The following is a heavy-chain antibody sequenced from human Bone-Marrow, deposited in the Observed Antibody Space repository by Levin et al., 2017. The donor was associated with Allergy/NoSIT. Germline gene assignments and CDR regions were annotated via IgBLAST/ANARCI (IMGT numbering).Heavy chain of an antibody. CDR2: VYNTASP. CDR3: ARDSKTRDGFDL. V-gene: IGHV4-59*01. CDR1: GDSIRGSF. J-gene: IGHJ5*02. D-gene: IGHD5-24*01. Sequence: SQTLSLPCTVSGDSIRGSFWSWIRQPPGKGLEWIGFVYNTASPSYNPSLKNRVAISVDMSTSQFSLTLNSVTAADTAVYYCARDSKTRDGFDLWGQGTLVTVSS.